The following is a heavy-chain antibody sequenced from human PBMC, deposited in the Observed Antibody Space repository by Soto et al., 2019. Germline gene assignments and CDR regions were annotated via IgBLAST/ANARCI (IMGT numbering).Heavy chain of an antibody. D-gene: IGHD4-17*01. J-gene: IGHJ4*02. Sequence: GGSLRLSCAASGSTFSNYDLSWVRQAPGKGLEWVSSISKSGDITPYADSVKGRFTISRDNSKNTLYLQMNSLRVEDMAGYYGATHYGTLLDYWGSGTLVTVSS. CDR2: ISKSGDIT. CDR3: ATHYGTLLDY. CDR1: GSTFSNYD. V-gene: IGHV3-23*01.